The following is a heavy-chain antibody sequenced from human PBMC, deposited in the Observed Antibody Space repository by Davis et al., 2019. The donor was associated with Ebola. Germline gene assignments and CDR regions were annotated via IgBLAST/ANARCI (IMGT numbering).Heavy chain of an antibody. J-gene: IGHJ6*02. D-gene: IGHD3-9*01. CDR3: ARDSPPYYDILIGGGMDV. CDR1: GFTFSSYG. CDR2: IWYDGSNK. Sequence: GESLKISCAASGFTFSSYGMHWVRQAPGKGLEWVAVIWYDGSNKYYADSVKGRFTISRDNSKNTLYLQMNSLRAEDTAVYYCARDSPPYYDILIGGGMDVWGQGTTVTVSS. V-gene: IGHV3-33*01.